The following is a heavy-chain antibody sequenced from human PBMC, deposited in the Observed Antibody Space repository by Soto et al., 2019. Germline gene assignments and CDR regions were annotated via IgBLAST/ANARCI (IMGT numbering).Heavy chain of an antibody. CDR3: AKGEDGWTYYFDY. D-gene: IGHD6-19*01. CDR1: GFTFSSYA. CDR2: ISGSGGST. Sequence: EVQLLESGGGLVQPGGSLRLSCAASGFTFSSYAMSWVRQAPGKELEWVSAISGSGGSTYYADSVKGRFTISRDNSKNTLYLQMNSLRAEDTAVYYCAKGEDGWTYYFDYWGQGTLVTVSS. J-gene: IGHJ4*02. V-gene: IGHV3-23*01.